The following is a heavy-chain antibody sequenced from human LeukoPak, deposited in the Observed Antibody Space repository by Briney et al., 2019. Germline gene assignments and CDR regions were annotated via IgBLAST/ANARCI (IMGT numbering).Heavy chain of an antibody. V-gene: IGHV3-48*01. CDR2: ISSSSSTI. Sequence: GGSLRLSCAASGFTFTSYSMNWVRQAPGKGLEWVSYISSSSSTIYYADPVKGRCTISRDNAKNSLYLQMNSLRAEDTAVYYCARESSSSWYRSDAFDIWGQGTMVTVSS. CDR3: ARESSSSWYRSDAFDI. D-gene: IGHD6-13*01. J-gene: IGHJ3*02. CDR1: GFTFTSYS.